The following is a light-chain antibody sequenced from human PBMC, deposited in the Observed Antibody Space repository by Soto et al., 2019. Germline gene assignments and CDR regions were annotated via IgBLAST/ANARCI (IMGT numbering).Light chain of an antibody. CDR3: QQYNNWPPDRT. CDR2: GAS. Sequence: IVMTQSPATLSVSPGERSTLSCRASQSVGSNLAWYQQKPGQAPRLLIYGASTRATGIPARFSGSGSGTECTLIISSLQSEDFAIYFCQQYNNWPPDRTFGQGTKVEIK. J-gene: IGKJ1*01. V-gene: IGKV3-15*01. CDR1: QSVGSN.